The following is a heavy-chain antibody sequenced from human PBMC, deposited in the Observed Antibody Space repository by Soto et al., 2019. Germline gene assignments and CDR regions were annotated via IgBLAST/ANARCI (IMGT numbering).Heavy chain of an antibody. D-gene: IGHD3-10*01. Sequence: PGGSLRLSCAASGFTFSSYSMIWVRQAPGKGLEWVSAIRGSGGSTYYADSVKGRFTISRDNSKNTLYLQMNSLRAEDTAVYYCAKVVTARYGSGSYTCLPLWGQGTLVTVSS. V-gene: IGHV3-23*01. CDR1: GFTFSSYS. J-gene: IGHJ4*02. CDR3: AKVVTARYGSGSYTCLPL. CDR2: IRGSGGST.